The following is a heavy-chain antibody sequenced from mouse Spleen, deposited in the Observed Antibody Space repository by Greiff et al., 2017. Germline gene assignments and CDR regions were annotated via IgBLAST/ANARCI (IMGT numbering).Heavy chain of an antibody. CDR2: ISDGGSYT. J-gene: IGHJ2*01. V-gene: IGHV5-4*02. CDR1: GFTFSDYY. D-gene: IGHD1-1*01. Sequence: EVQLVESGGGLVKPGGSLKLSCAASGFTFSDYYMYWVRQTPEKRLEWVATISDGGSYTYYPDSVKGRFTISRDNAKNNLYLQMSSLKSEDTAMYYCARDKGDYGSDYFDYWGQGTTLTVSS. CDR3: ARDKGDYGSDYFDY.